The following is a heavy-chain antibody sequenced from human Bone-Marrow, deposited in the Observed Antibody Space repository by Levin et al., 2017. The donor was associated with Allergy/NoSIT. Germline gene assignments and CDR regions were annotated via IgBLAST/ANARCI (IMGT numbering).Heavy chain of an antibody. CDR3: AKVAPRQRGSGWYGGDDY. V-gene: IGHV3-23*01. D-gene: IGHD6-19*01. J-gene: IGHJ4*02. CDR2: IRGSGGST. Sequence: PGGSLRLSCAASGFTFNSYAMSWVRQAPGKGLEWVSTIRGSGGSTHYADSVKGRFTISRDNSKNTVYLQMNSLRAEDTAVYHCAKVAPRQRGSGWYGGDDYWGQGTLVTVSS. CDR1: GFTFNSYA.